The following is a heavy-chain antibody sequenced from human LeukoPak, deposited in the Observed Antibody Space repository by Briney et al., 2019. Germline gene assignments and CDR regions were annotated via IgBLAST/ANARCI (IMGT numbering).Heavy chain of an antibody. Sequence: GESLKISCKGSGYSFTSYWIGWVRQMPGKGLEWMGIIYPGDSDTRYSPSFQGQVTISADKSISTAHLQWSSLKASDTAMYYCARVYYCSSTSCYPYYFDYWGQGTLVTVSS. V-gene: IGHV5-51*01. CDR3: ARVYYCSSTSCYPYYFDY. CDR2: IYPGDSDT. J-gene: IGHJ4*02. D-gene: IGHD2-2*01. CDR1: GYSFTSYW.